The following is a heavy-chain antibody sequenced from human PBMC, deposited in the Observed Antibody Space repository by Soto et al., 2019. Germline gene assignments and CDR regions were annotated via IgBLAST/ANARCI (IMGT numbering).Heavy chain of an antibody. D-gene: IGHD2-2*01. Sequence: SVKVSCKASGGTFSSYAISWVRQAPGQGLEWMGGTFPMFGKANYAQKFQGRVTISADKSTSTAYMELSSLRSEDMAVYYCATVDISTWIDGMDVWGQGTTVTVSS. CDR2: TFPMFGKA. J-gene: IGHJ6*02. V-gene: IGHV1-69*06. CDR3: ATVDISTWIDGMDV. CDR1: GGTFSSYA.